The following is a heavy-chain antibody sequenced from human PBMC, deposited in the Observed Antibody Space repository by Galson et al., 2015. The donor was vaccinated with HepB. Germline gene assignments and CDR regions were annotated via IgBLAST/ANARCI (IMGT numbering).Heavy chain of an antibody. CDR3: ARETWYYFDY. CDR2: ISYDGSNK. D-gene: IGHD2-8*02. Sequence: SLRLSCAASGFTFSSYAMHWVRQAPGKGLEWVAVISYDGSNKYYADSVRGRFTISRDNSKNTLYLQMNSLRAEDTAVYYCARETWYYFDYWGQGTLVTVSS. J-gene: IGHJ4*02. CDR1: GFTFSSYA. V-gene: IGHV3-30-3*01.